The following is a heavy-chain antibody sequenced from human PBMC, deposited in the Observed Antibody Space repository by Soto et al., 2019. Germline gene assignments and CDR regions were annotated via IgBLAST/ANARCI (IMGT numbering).Heavy chain of an antibody. CDR1: GGSISSGYYY. CDR3: ARYSDYYRSGSFTY. D-gene: IGHD3-10*01. Sequence: PSETLSLTCTVSGGSISSGYYYWSWIRQPPGKGLEWIGYIFYSGSTYYNPSLKSRVTISVDTSKNQFSLKLSSVTAADTAVYYCARYSDYYRSGSFTYWGQGTLVTVSS. CDR2: IFYSGST. J-gene: IGHJ4*02. V-gene: IGHV4-30-4*01.